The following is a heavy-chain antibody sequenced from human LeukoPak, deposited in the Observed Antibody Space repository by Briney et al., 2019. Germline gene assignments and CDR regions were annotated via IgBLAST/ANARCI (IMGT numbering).Heavy chain of an antibody. D-gene: IGHD3-22*01. J-gene: IGHJ4*02. CDR3: ARDRVDYDSSGYYYDY. V-gene: IGHV3-7*04. CDR1: GFTFSSYW. CDR2: IKQDGSEK. Sequence: GGSLRLSCAASGFTFSSYWMSWVPQAPGKGLEWVANIKQDGSEKYYVDSVKGRFTISRDNAKNSLYLQMNSLRAEDTAVYYCARDRVDYDSSGYYYDYWGQGTLVTVSS.